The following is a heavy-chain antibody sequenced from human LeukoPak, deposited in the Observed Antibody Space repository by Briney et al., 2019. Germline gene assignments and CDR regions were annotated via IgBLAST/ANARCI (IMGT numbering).Heavy chain of an antibody. D-gene: IGHD3-10*02. Sequence: PGGSLRLSCAASGFTFSSCGMHWVRQAPGKGLEWVAVIWYDGSNKYYADSVKGRFTISRDNSKNTLYLQMNSLRAEDTAVYYCARDVRGVSIDYWGQGTLVTVSS. CDR1: GFTFSSCG. J-gene: IGHJ4*02. CDR3: ARDVRGVSIDY. V-gene: IGHV3-33*01. CDR2: IWYDGSNK.